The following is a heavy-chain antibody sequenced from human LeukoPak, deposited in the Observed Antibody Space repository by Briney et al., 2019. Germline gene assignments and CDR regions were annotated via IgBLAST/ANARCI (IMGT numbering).Heavy chain of an antibody. CDR2: INTDASPT. CDR1: GFPFNRHW. J-gene: IGHJ4*02. D-gene: IGHD3-10*01. CDR3: SRGGFGSGPDY. V-gene: IGHV3-74*01. Sequence: GGSLRISCAATGFPFNRHWTPWVRNPPGKGLVWASSINTDASPTIYPDSVKGRFTISRDNPKNTLNLQMNSLRAEDTAVYYCSRGGFGSGPDYWGQGTLVTGSS.